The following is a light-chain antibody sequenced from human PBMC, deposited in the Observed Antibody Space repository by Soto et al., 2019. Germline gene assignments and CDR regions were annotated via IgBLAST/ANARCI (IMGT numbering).Light chain of an antibody. J-gene: IGKJ5*01. CDR3: QQYESIPIT. Sequence: EIRMTKSPAALSLSIGDRATITCRASQSISTNLTWYHQKPGKAPDLLIYAASSLPSGVPARFSGSGSGTDFTLTITGLQPEDFASYYCQQYESIPITFGQGTRLEIK. V-gene: IGKV1-39*01. CDR2: AAS. CDR1: QSISTN.